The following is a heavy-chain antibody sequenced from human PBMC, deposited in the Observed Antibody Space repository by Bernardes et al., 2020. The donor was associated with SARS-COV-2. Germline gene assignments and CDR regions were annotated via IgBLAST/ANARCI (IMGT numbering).Heavy chain of an antibody. D-gene: IGHD1-26*01. V-gene: IGHV1-8*01. J-gene: IGHJ5*02. CDR2: MNPNSGNT. CDR1: GYTFTSYD. Sequence: ASVKVSCKASGYTFTSYDINWVRQATGQGLEWMGWMNPNSGNTGYAQKFQGRVTMTRNTSISTAYMELSSLRSEDTAVYYCARERIVGRKRTSAKINWFDPWGQGTLVTVSS. CDR3: ARERIVGRKRTSAKINWFDP.